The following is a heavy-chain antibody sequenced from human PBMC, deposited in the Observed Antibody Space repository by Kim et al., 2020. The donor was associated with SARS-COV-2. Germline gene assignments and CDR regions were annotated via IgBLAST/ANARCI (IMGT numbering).Heavy chain of an antibody. Sequence: GGSLRLSCAASGFIFSSYSMDWVRQAPGKGLEWVSYISSSTSTIYYAGSGKGRVTISRDNAENSLYLQMNRLRAGDTAVYYCARVGRSCYSMDVWGQGTTVTVSS. CDR3: ARVGRSCYSMDV. V-gene: IGHV3-48*01. J-gene: IGHJ6*02. CDR1: GFIFSSYS. CDR2: ISSSTSTI. D-gene: IGHD2-15*01.